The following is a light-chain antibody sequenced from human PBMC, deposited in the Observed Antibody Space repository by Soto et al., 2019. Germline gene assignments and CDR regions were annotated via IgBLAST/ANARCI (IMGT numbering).Light chain of an antibody. CDR1: SSDVGGYNF. CDR3: CSYAGNAYV. V-gene: IGLV2-11*01. CDR2: AVS. Sequence: QSALTQPRSVSGSPGQSVTISCTGTSSDVGGYNFVTWYQQHPDKAPKLLIYAVSKRPSGVPDHFSGSKSGNTASLTISGLQAEDEADYYCCSYAGNAYVFGPGTKLTVL. J-gene: IGLJ1*01.